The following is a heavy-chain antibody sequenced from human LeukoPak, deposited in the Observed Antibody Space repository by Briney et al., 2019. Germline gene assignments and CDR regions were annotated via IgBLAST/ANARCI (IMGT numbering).Heavy chain of an antibody. Sequence: SETLSLTCTVSGDSFSSAYYWGWIRQPPGKGLEWIGSIYHSGSTYYNPSLKSRVTISVDTSKNQFSLKLSSVTAADTAVYYCVRGKIAFDYWGQGTLVTVSS. CDR2: IYHSGST. J-gene: IGHJ4*02. CDR1: GDSFSSAYY. D-gene: IGHD3-10*01. V-gene: IGHV4-38-2*02. CDR3: VRGKIAFDY.